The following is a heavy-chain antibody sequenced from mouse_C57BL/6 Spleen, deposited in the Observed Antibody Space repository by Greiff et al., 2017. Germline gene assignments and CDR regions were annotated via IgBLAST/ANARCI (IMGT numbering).Heavy chain of an antibody. V-gene: IGHV5-16*01. CDR2: INYDGSST. D-gene: IGHD2-4*01. J-gene: IGHJ2*01. Sequence: EVKLMESEGGLVQPGSSMKLSCTASGFTFSDYYMAWVRQVPEKGLEWVANINYDGSSTYYLDSLKSRFIISRDNANNILYLQMSSLKSEDTATYYCARSSYDYEGYFDYWGQGTTLTVSS. CDR1: GFTFSDYY. CDR3: ARSSYDYEGYFDY.